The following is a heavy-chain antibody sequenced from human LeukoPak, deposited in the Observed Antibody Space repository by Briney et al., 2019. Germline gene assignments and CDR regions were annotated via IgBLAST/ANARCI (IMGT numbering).Heavy chain of an antibody. D-gene: IGHD5-18*01. V-gene: IGHV4-34*01. CDR2: INHSGST. Sequence: PSETLSLTCAVYGGSFSGYYWSWIRQPPGKGLEWIGEINHSGSTNYNPSLKSRVTISVDTSKNQFSLKLSSVTAADTAVYYCARGYPLRGYSYGYPLRWFDPWGQGTLVTVSS. CDR3: ARGYPLRGYSYGYPLRWFDP. J-gene: IGHJ5*02. CDR1: GGSFSGYY.